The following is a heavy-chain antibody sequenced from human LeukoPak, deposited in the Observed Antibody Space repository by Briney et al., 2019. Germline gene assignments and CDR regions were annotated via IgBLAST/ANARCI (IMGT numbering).Heavy chain of an antibody. CDR1: GFNFGDYG. J-gene: IGHJ4*02. D-gene: IGHD6-19*01. CDR3: ARGSSGWYTVVDY. CDR2: IRSKAYGGTT. V-gene: IGHV3-49*04. Sequence: GGSLRLSCTASGFNFGDYGMSWVRQAPGKGLEWVGFIRSKAYGGTTEYAASVKGRFTVSRDGSKSIAYLQMNSLRTEDTGVYYCARGSSGWYTVVDYWGQGTLVTVSS.